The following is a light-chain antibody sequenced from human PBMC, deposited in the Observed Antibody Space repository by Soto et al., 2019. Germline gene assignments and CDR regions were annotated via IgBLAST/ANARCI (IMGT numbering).Light chain of an antibody. V-gene: IGKV3D-20*02. J-gene: IGKJ5*01. CDR1: QSVSSSY. CDR2: GAS. CDR3: QQRSNWPT. Sequence: IRMNPSPSTMTVSLGEGAPLSCRASQSVSSSYLAWYQQKPGQAPRLLIYGASSRATGIPDRFSGSGSGTDFTLTISILEPEDFAVYHCQQRSNWPTFGQGTRLEI.